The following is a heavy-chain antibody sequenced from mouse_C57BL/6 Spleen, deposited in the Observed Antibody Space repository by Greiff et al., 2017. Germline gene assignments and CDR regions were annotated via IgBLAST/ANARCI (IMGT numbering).Heavy chain of an antibody. CDR3: ARSLDSSGPGAWFAY. CDR1: GYTFTSYW. D-gene: IGHD3-2*02. Sequence: QVHVKQPGAELVKPGASVKLSCKASGYTFTSYWMHWVKQRPGRGLEWIGRIDPNSGGTKYNEKFKSKATLTVDKPSSTAYMQLSSLTSEDSAVYYCARSLDSSGPGAWFAYWGQGTLVTVSA. CDR2: IDPNSGGT. V-gene: IGHV1-72*01. J-gene: IGHJ3*01.